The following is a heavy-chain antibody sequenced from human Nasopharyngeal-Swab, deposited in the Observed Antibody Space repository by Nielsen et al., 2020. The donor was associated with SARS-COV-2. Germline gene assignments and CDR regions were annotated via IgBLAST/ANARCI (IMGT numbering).Heavy chain of an antibody. CDR2: IYYGGST. CDR3: ARRPISAAVNWFDP. Sequence: PGKGLEWIGSIYYGGSTYYNPSLKSRVTISVDTSKNQLSLNLSSVTAADTAVYYCARRPISAAVNWFDPWGQGTLVTVSS. V-gene: IGHV4-39*01. J-gene: IGHJ5*02. D-gene: IGHD6-13*01.